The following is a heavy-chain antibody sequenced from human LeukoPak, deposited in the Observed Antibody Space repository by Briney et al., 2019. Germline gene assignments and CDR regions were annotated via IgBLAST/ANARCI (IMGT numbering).Heavy chain of an antibody. D-gene: IGHD2-2*01. J-gene: IGHJ6*02. V-gene: IGHV3-13*01. CDR3: ARGMVPAAPGDYYYGMDV. CDR1: GFTFSSYD. CDR2: IGTAGDT. Sequence: GGSLRLSCAASGFTFSSYDMHWVRHATGKGLEWVSAIGTAGDTYYPGSVKGRFTISRENAKNSLYLQMNSLRAEDTAVYYCARGMVPAAPGDYYYGMDVWGQGTTVTVSS.